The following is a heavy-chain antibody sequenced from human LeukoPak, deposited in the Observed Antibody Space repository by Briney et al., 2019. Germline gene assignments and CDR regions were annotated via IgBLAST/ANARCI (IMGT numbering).Heavy chain of an antibody. CDR1: GDSISRSSYY. V-gene: IGHV4-39*07. J-gene: IGHJ6*03. CDR3: AGSMYSSGWQNYYYYYYMDV. D-gene: IGHD6-19*01. CDR2: FYSVGRT. Sequence: SETLSLTCTVSGDSISRSSYYWGWIRQPPGKGLEWIGSFYSVGRTYYNPSLWSRVTISGDTSKNQFSLKLSSVTAADTAVYYCAGSMYSSGWQNYYYYYYMDVWGKGTTVTVSS.